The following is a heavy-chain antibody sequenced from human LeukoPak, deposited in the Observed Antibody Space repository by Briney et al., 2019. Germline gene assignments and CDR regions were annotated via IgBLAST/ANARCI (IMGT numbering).Heavy chain of an antibody. D-gene: IGHD6-13*01. J-gene: IGHJ4*02. CDR1: GDTFSSNIAT. V-gene: IGHV6-1*01. Sequence: SQTLSLTCVISGDTFSSNIATWTWIRPAPSTGLETLGRTYYRSQWYYDYAVSVRSRITINPDTSKNQFSLQLSSVTPEDTAVYFCARERSSWYYSDYWGQGMLVTVSS. CDR2: TYYRSQWYY. CDR3: ARERSSWYYSDY.